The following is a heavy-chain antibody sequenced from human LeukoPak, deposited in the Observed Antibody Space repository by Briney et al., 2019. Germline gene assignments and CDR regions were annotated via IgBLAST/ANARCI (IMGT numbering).Heavy chain of an antibody. J-gene: IGHJ4*02. CDR2: INGDGRDK. V-gene: IGHV3-7*01. Sequence: GGSLRLSCAASGFTFSSYWMNWVRQAPGKGLEWVANINGDGRDKYYVGSVRGRFTISRDNADNALYLQMNSLRSDDTALYYCARGVDSAIDWWGQGTLVTVSS. CDR3: ARGVDSAIDW. CDR1: GFTFSSYW. D-gene: IGHD3-9*01.